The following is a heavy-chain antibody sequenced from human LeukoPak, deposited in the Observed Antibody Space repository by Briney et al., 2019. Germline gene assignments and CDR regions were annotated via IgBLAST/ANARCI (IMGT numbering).Heavy chain of an antibody. CDR1: GSTISSYY. D-gene: IGHD6-19*01. J-gene: IGHJ4*02. CDR2: IYYSGST. V-gene: IGHV4-59*08. Sequence: SETLSLTCSVSGSTISSYYWSWLRQPPGKGLEWFGNIYYSGSTNYNPSLKSRVTISVDTSKNQFSLKVCSVTAADTAVYYCARRSYSSGWYYFDYWGQGTLVTVS. CDR3: ARRSYSSGWYYFDY.